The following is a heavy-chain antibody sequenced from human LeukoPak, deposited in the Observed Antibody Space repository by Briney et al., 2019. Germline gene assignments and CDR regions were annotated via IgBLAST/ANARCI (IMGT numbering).Heavy chain of an antibody. D-gene: IGHD2-21*02. V-gene: IGHV3-23*01. CDR3: AKGGHDFNPFYW. Sequence: GGSLRLSCAASGLTFSTYGMGWVRQAPGKGLEWVSSIKGGGGDPFYADSVKGRFTISRDNSKNTLFLQLNSLRAEDSAVYYCAKGGHDFNPFYWWGQGTLVTVSS. CDR2: IKGGGGDP. J-gene: IGHJ4*02. CDR1: GLTFSTYG.